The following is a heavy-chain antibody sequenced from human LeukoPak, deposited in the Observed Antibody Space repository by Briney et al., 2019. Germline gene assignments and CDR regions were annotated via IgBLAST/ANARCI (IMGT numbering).Heavy chain of an antibody. CDR3: AHSLPMVRGVTTSEYFDY. CDR2: IYWDDDK. J-gene: IGHJ4*02. Sequence: SGPTLVKPTQTLTLTCTFSGFSLSTSGVGVGWIRQPPGKALEWLALIYWDDDKRYSPSLKSRLTITKDTSKNQVVLTMTNMDPVDTATYYCAHSLPMVRGVTTSEYFDYWGQGTLVTVSS. V-gene: IGHV2-5*02. D-gene: IGHD3-10*01. CDR1: GFSLSTSGVG.